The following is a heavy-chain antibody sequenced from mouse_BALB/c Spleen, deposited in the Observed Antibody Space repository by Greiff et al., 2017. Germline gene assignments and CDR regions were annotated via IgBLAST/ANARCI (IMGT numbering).Heavy chain of an antibody. CDR1: GFTFSSFG. V-gene: IGHV5-17*02. J-gene: IGHJ4*01. CDR3: ARMITTYLYAMDY. CDR2: ISSGSSTI. D-gene: IGHD2-4*01. Sequence: EVQVVESGGGLVQPGGSRKLSCAASGFTFSSFGMHWVRQAPEKGLEWVAYISSGSSTIYYADTVKGRFTISRDNPKNTLFLQMTSLRSKDTAMYYCARMITTYLYAMDYWGQGTSVTVSS.